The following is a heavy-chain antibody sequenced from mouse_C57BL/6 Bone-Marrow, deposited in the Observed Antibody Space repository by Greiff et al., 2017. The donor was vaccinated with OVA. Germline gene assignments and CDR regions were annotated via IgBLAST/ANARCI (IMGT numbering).Heavy chain of an antibody. CDR2: INPSSGYT. Sequence: VQLQQSGAELAKPGASVKLSCKASGYTFTSYWMHWVKQRPGQGLEWIGYINPSSGYTKYNQKVKDKATLSADKSSSTAYMQLCSLTYEDSAVYYCARGWLLRRVLYAMDYWGQGTSVTVSS. J-gene: IGHJ4*01. CDR3: ARGWLLRRVLYAMDY. CDR1: GYTFTSYW. V-gene: IGHV1-7*01. D-gene: IGHD2-3*01.